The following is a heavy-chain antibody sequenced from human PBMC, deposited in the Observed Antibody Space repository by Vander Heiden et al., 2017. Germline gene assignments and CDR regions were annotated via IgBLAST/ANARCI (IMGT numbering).Heavy chain of an antibody. CDR1: GFTFSSYG. J-gene: IGHJ3*02. V-gene: IGHV3-33*01. CDR2: IWYDGSNK. Sequence: QVQLVESGGGVVQHGRSLRLSCAASGFTFSSYGMHWVRQAPGRGLEWVAVIWYDGSNKYYADSVKGRFTISRDNSKNTLYLQMNSLRAEDTAVYYCARLLGGYAFDIWGQGTMVTVSS. D-gene: IGHD7-27*01. CDR3: ARLLGGYAFDI.